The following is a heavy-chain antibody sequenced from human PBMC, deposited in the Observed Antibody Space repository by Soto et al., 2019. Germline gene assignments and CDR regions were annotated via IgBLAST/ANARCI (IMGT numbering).Heavy chain of an antibody. Sequence: SEALSLTCTVSGGSITSSSYYWGWIRQPPGKGLEWIGSIYYSGSTYYNPSLKSRVSMSVDTSKNQFSLKLSSVTAADTAVYHCARQGAYFHESSGYEFDYWGQGTLVTVSS. J-gene: IGHJ4*02. D-gene: IGHD3-22*01. CDR3: ARQGAYFHESSGYEFDY. CDR2: IYYSGST. CDR1: GGSITSSSYY. V-gene: IGHV4-39*01.